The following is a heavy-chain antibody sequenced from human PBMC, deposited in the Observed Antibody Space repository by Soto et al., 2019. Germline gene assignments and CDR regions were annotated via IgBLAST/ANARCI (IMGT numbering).Heavy chain of an antibody. CDR3: ARDIGIAVAGPYWYFDL. CDR1: GYTFTGYY. D-gene: IGHD6-19*01. Sequence: VASVKVSCKASGYTFTGYYMHWVRQAPGQGLEWMGWINPNSGGTNYAQKLQGWVTMTRDTSISTAYMELSRLRSDDTAVYYCARDIGIAVAGPYWYFDLWGRGTLVTVSS. J-gene: IGHJ2*01. CDR2: INPNSGGT. V-gene: IGHV1-2*04.